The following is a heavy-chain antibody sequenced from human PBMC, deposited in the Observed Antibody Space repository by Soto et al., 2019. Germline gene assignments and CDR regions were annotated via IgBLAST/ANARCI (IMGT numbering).Heavy chain of an antibody. CDR2: INHSGST. CDR3: ARGWGKRITIFGVVSPDFANWFDP. CDR1: GGSFSGYY. J-gene: IGHJ5*02. D-gene: IGHD3-3*01. Sequence: PSETLSLTCSVYGGSFSGYYWSWIRQPPGKGLEWIGEINHSGSTNYNPSLKSRVTISVDTSKNQFSLKLSSVTAADTAVYYCARGWGKRITIFGVVSPDFANWFDPWGQGTLVTVSS. V-gene: IGHV4-34*01.